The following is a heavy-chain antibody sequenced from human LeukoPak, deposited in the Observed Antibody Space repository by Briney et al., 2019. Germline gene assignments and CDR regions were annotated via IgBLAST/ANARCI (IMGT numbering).Heavy chain of an antibody. V-gene: IGHV1-69*13. D-gene: IGHD2-15*01. J-gene: IGHJ4*02. Sequence: GASVKVSCKASGGTFSSYVISWVRQAPGQGLEWMGGIIPIFGTANYAQKFQGRVTITADESTSTAYMELSSLRSEDTAVYYCASPQGDCSGGSCFYYFDYWGQGTLVTVSS. CDR3: ASPQGDCSGGSCFYYFDY. CDR2: IIPIFGTA. CDR1: GGTFSSYV.